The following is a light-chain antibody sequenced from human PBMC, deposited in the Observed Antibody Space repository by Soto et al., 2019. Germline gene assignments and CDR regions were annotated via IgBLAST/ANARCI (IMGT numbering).Light chain of an antibody. Sequence: QSVLTQPPSASRSPGQSVTITSTGTSSDVGGYNYVSWYQQHPGKAPKLMIYEVSKRPSGVPDRFSGSKSGNTASLTVSGLQAEDEADYYCSSYAGSNNFPCVFGTGTKVTVL. V-gene: IGLV2-8*02. J-gene: IGLJ1*01. CDR1: SSDVGGYNY. CDR3: SSYAGSNNFPCV. CDR2: EVS.